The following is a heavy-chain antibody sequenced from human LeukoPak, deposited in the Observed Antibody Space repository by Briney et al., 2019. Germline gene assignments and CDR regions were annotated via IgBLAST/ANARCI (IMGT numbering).Heavy chain of an antibody. V-gene: IGHV3-30*02. Sequence: GGSLRLSCAASGFTFSDYGMHWVRQAPGKGLEWVAFIHYDGSNKYFADSVKGRFTISRDNSKNTLSLQMSSLRVEDTAVYYCANGQRGYFDFWSGFDQXGQGTLVTVSS. CDR1: GFTFSDYG. CDR3: ANGQRGYFDFWSGFDQ. D-gene: IGHD3-3*01. J-gene: IGHJ5*02. CDR2: IHYDGSNK.